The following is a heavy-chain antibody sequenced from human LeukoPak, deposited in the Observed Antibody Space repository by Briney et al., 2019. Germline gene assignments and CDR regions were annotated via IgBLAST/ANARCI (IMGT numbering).Heavy chain of an antibody. Sequence: PGGSLRLSCVASQFTFRNFVMTWVRQAPGKGLEWVSSISGSGTSTYYADSVKGRFTISRDNSRNTLYLHMNSLKAEDTAVYYCAKDLVVDIVLLNPYWGQGTLVTVSS. CDR3: AKDLVVDIVLLNPY. CDR2: ISGSGTST. CDR1: QFTFRNFV. D-gene: IGHD2-8*02. J-gene: IGHJ4*02. V-gene: IGHV3-23*01.